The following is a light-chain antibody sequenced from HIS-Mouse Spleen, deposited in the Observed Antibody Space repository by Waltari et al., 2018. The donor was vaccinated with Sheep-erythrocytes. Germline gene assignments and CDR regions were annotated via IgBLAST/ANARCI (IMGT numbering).Light chain of an antibody. CDR3: QAWDSSTWV. J-gene: IGLJ3*02. CDR1: KLGDKY. V-gene: IGLV3-1*01. Sequence: SYELTQPPSVSVSPGQTASITCSGDKLGDKYACWYQQKPGQSPVLVIYKDSKRPSGIPEGFSGSNSGNTATLTISGTQAMDEADYYCQAWDSSTWVFGGGTKLTVL. CDR2: KDS.